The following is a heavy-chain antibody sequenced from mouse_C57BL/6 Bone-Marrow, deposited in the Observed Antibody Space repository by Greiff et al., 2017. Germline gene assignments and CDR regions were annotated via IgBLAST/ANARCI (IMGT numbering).Heavy chain of an antibody. V-gene: IGHV1-80*01. J-gene: IGHJ1*03. Sequence: VQLQQSGAELVKPGASVKISCKASGYAFSSYWMNWVQQRPGKGLEWIGQIYPGDGDTNYNGKFKGKATLTADKSSSTAYMQLSSLTSEDSAVYFCARKSGTPDVWGTGTTVTVSS. D-gene: IGHD3-3*01. CDR1: GYAFSSYW. CDR3: ARKSGTPDV. CDR2: IYPGDGDT.